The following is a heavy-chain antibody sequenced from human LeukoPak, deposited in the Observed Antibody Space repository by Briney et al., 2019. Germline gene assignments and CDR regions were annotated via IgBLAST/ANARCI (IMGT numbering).Heavy chain of an antibody. D-gene: IGHD3-10*01. Sequence: ASVKVSCKASGYTFTGHYMHWVRQAPGQGLEWMGRINPNSGGTNYAQKFQGRVTMTRDTSISTAYMELSWLRSDDTAVYYCARDLTSHYYGSGSYYNHSDYWGQGTLVTVSS. V-gene: IGHV1-2*06. CDR2: INPNSGGT. J-gene: IGHJ4*02. CDR3: ARDLTSHYYGSGSYYNHSDY. CDR1: GYTFTGHY.